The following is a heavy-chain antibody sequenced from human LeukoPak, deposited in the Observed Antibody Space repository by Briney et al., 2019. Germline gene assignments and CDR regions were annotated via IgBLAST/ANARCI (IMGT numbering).Heavy chain of an antibody. J-gene: IGHJ4*02. CDR2: ISSSGDYI. V-gene: IGHV3-21*01. D-gene: IGHD3/OR15-3a*01. Sequence: GGSLRLSCAASGFTFSTYGMSWVRQAPGKGLEWVSSISSSGDYISYADSVTGRFTISRDNAKKSLYLQMNILRAEDTAVYYCAKVPLRTGLKYFDYWGQGTLVTVSS. CDR1: GFTFSTYG. CDR3: AKVPLRTGLKYFDY.